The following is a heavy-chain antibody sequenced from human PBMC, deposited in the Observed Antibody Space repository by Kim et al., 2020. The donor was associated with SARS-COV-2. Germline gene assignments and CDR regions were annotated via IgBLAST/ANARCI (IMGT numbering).Heavy chain of an antibody. Sequence: NGRFTISRDNSKNTLYLQMNSRRAEDTAVYYCAKRGWDCTGGSCYLTFDYWGQGTLVTVSS. D-gene: IGHD2-15*01. CDR3: AKRGWDCTGGSCYLTFDY. V-gene: IGHV3-23*01. J-gene: IGHJ4*02.